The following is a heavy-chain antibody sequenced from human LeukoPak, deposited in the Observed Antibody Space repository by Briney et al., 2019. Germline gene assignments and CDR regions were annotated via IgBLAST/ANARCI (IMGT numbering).Heavy chain of an antibody. V-gene: IGHV3-7*03. CDR3: AKDLRLSVGTSPFDY. CDR1: GFTFSSYW. D-gene: IGHD4-23*01. J-gene: IGHJ4*02. Sequence: GGSPRLSCAASGFTFSSYWMSWVRQAPGKGLEWVANIKQDGSEKYYVDSVKGRFTISRDNAKNSLYLQMNSLRADDTALYYCAKDLRLSVGTSPFDYWGQGTLVTVSS. CDR2: IKQDGSEK.